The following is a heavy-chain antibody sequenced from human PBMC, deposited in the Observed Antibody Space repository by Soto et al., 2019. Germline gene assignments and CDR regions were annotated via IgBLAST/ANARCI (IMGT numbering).Heavy chain of an antibody. D-gene: IGHD1-1*01. CDR1: GGSISYYY. CDR2: IYYSGST. V-gene: IGHV4-59*01. CDR3: ARGTTTGYNWFDP. J-gene: IGHJ5*02. Sequence: SETLSLTCTVSGGSISYYYWNWIRQPPGKGLEWIGYIYYSGSTNYNPSLKSRVTISVDTSKNQFSLRLSSVTAADTAVYYCARGTTTGYNWFDPWGQGTLVTVSS.